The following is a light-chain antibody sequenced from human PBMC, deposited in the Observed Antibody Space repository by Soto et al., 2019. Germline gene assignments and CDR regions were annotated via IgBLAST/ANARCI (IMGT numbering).Light chain of an antibody. J-gene: IGKJ1*01. V-gene: IGKV1-5*03. CDR3: QHYNDYSWT. CDR1: QSISIW. Sequence: DIHMTQSPSTLSASVGDSVTITCRASQSISIWLAWYQQKPGKAPNLLSYKTSSLETGVPSRFSGSGSGTEFPLTISSLQPDDFATYYCQHYNDYSWTFGQGTKVEVK. CDR2: KTS.